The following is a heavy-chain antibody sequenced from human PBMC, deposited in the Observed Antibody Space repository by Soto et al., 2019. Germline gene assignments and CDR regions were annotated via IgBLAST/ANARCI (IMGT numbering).Heavy chain of an antibody. Sequence: QVQLQESGPGLVKPSQTLSLTCTVSGGSISSGDYYWSWIRQPPGKGLEWIGYIYYSGSTYYNPSLTCRFTRSVDTSKNPFPLKLSSVTAADTAVYYCASERPDGSRLDPWGQGPLVTVSA. CDR3: ASERPDGSRLDP. J-gene: IGHJ5*02. CDR2: IYYSGST. D-gene: IGHD6-13*01. CDR1: GGSISSGDYY. V-gene: IGHV4-30-4*01.